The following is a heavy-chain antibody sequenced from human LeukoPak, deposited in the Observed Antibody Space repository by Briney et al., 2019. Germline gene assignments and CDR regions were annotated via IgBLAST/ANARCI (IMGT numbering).Heavy chain of an antibody. Sequence: SETLSLTCAVSGGSISSGGYSWSWIRQPPGTGLEWLGYIYHSGSTYYNPSLKSRVTISVDRSKNQFSLKLSSVTAADTAVYYCARAAYDYYDSSGYPALVDYWGQGTLVTVSS. V-gene: IGHV4-30-2*01. D-gene: IGHD3-22*01. CDR1: GGSISSGGYS. CDR2: IYHSGST. CDR3: ARAAYDYYDSSGYPALVDY. J-gene: IGHJ4*02.